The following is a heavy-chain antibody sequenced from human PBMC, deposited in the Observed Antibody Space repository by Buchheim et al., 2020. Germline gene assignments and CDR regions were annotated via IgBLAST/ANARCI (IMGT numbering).Heavy chain of an antibody. Sequence: EVQLLESGGGLVQPGGSLRLSCAASGFTFSSYAMSWVRQAPGKGLEWVSAISGSGGSTYYADSVKGRFTISRDNSKNTLYLQMNSLRAEDTAVYYCAKDLGEILWFGELFGGYYYYGMDVWGQGTT. V-gene: IGHV3-23*01. CDR1: GFTFSSYA. J-gene: IGHJ6*02. D-gene: IGHD3-10*01. CDR2: ISGSGGST. CDR3: AKDLGEILWFGELFGGYYYYGMDV.